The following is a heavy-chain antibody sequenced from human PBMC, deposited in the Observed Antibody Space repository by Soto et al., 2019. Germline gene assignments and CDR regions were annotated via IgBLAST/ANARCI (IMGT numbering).Heavy chain of an antibody. V-gene: IGHV4-39*01. J-gene: IGHJ6*02. CDR2: LYYTGST. CDR3: ARASDGSYYYYYGMDV. CDR1: GDSISSVAHY. D-gene: IGHD2-21*02. Sequence: SETLSLTCSVSGDSISSVAHYWAWVRQPPGKGLEWIGSLYYTGSTYYNPSLKSRAAISIDTSKNQFSLNLMSITAADTALYYCARASDGSYYYYYGMDVWGQGTTVTVSS.